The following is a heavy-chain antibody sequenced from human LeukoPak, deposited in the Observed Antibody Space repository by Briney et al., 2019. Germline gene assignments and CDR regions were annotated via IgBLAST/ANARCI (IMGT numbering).Heavy chain of an antibody. Sequence: SETLSLTCTVSGGSISSSSYYWGWIRQPPGKGLEWIGSIYYSGSTYYNPSLKSRVTISVDTSKNQFSLKLSSVTVADTAVYYCARHSTSRLNWYFDLWGRGTLVTVSS. CDR1: GGSISSSSYY. J-gene: IGHJ2*01. CDR2: IYYSGST. D-gene: IGHD2-2*01. V-gene: IGHV4-39*01. CDR3: ARHSTSRLNWYFDL.